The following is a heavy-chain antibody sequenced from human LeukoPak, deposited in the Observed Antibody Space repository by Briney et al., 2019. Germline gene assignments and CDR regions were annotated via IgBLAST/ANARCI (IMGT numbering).Heavy chain of an antibody. V-gene: IGHV4-59*08. CDR2: IYYSGST. CDR3: ARQCGSYVSYYGMDV. CDR1: GGSISSYY. Sequence: SETLSLTCTVSGGSISSYYWSWIRQPPGKGLEWIGYIYYSGSTNYNPSLKSRVTISVDTSKNQFSLKLSSVTAADTAVYYCARQCGSYVSYYGMDVWGQGTTVTVSS. J-gene: IGHJ6*02. D-gene: IGHD5-18*01.